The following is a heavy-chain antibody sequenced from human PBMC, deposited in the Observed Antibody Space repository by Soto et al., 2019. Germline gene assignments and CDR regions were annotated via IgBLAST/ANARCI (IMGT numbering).Heavy chain of an antibody. CDR2: ISSTTGNT. D-gene: IGHD2-2*01. J-gene: IGHJ4*02. CDR3: AKQFPNHCSSTSCYFDY. Sequence: GGSLRLSCAASGFTFTTFAMSWVRQAPGKGLDWVSAISSTTGNTYYADSVKGRFTISSDNSKNTLYLQMNSLRAEDTAVYYCAKQFPNHCSSTSCYFDYWGQGTLVTVSS. CDR1: GFTFTTFA. V-gene: IGHV3-23*01.